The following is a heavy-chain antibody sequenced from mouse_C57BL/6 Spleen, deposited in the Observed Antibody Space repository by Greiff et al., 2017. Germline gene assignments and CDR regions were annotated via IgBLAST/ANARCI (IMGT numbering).Heavy chain of an antibody. D-gene: IGHD1-1*01. V-gene: IGHV1-15*01. CDR3: TRQGYGSSYGYFDV. J-gene: IGHJ1*03. CDR1: GYTFTDYE. Sequence: VKLMESGAELVRPGASVTLSCKASGYTFTDYEMHWVKQTPVHGLEWIGAIDPETGGTAYNQKFKGKAILTADKSSSTAYMELRSLTSEDSAVYYCTRQGYGSSYGYFDVWGTGTTVTVSS. CDR2: IDPETGGT.